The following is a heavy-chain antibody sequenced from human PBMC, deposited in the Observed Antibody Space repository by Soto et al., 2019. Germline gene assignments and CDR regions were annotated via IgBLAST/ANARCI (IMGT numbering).Heavy chain of an antibody. CDR3: ARFQYTVVTPFDL. V-gene: IGHV4-59*01. Sequence: QVQLQESGPGLVEPSETLSLTCTVSGGHITNYFWTWIRQSPGMGLEWLAHIRYSGKTDYNPSLKSRVSILLDTPKHQFSLKLTSVTAADTAMYYCARFQYTVVTPFDLWGQGTMVIVSS. J-gene: IGHJ3*01. D-gene: IGHD2-21*02. CDR2: IRYSGKT. CDR1: GGHITNYF.